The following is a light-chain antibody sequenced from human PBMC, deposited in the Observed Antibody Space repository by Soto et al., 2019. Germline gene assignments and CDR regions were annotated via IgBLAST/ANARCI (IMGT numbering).Light chain of an antibody. CDR3: QAYDYTLTASV. Sequence: QSVLTQPPSVSGAPGQRVTISCTGSNSNIGAGYDVHWYQQLPGAAPKLVIFGNRNRTSGVPERFSGSKSGTSASLAITGLQAEDEADYYCQAYDYTLTASVFGGGTKVTVL. CDR1: NSNIGAGYD. J-gene: IGLJ3*02. V-gene: IGLV1-40*01. CDR2: GNR.